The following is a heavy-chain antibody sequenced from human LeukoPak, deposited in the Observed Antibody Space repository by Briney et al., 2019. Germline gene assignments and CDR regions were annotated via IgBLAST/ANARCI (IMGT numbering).Heavy chain of an antibody. CDR3: ARHSSSTSSTRHYYYGMDV. V-gene: IGHV4-39*01. Sequence: SETLSLTCTVSGGSISSSSYYWGWIRQRPGKGLEWIGSIYYSGSTYYNPSLKSRVTISVDTSKNQFSLKLSSVTAADTAVYYCARHSSSTSSTRHYYYGMDVWGQGTTVTVSS. CDR1: GGSISSSSYY. CDR2: IYYSGST. D-gene: IGHD2-2*01. J-gene: IGHJ6*02.